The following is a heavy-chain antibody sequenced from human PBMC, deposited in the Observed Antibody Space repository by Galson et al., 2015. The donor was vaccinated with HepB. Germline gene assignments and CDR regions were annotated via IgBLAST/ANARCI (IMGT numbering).Heavy chain of an antibody. CDR3: AKDILSLMSVVPAYPTVFDY. J-gene: IGHJ4*02. V-gene: IGHV3-23*01. CDR1: GFTFSSYA. Sequence: SLRLSCAASGFTFSSYAMSWVRQAPGKGLEWVSAISGSGGSTYYADSVKGRFTTSRDNSKNTLYLQMNSLRAEDTAVYYCAKDILSLMSVVPAYPTVFDYWGQGTLVTVSS. CDR2: ISGSGGST. D-gene: IGHD2-2*01.